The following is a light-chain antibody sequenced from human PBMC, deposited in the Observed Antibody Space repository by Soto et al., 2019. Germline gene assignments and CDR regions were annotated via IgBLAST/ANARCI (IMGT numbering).Light chain of an antibody. CDR2: GAS. J-gene: IGKJ1*01. CDR1: QSVSNN. V-gene: IGKV3-15*01. CDR3: QQYNNWPPWT. Sequence: EVVMTQSPATLSVSPGERATLSCRASQSVSNNLAWYQQKPGQAPRLLIFGASTRATGIPVRFSGSGSGRQFTLTISSLQSEDFAVYYCQQYNNWPPWTFGQGTKVDIK.